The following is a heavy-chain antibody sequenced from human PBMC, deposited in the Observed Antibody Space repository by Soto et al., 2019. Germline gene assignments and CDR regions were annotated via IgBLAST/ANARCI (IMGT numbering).Heavy chain of an antibody. CDR2: INHSGST. J-gene: IGHJ4*02. Sequence: PSETLSLTCAVYGGSFSGYYWSWIRQPPGKGLEWIGEINHSGSTNYNPSLKSRVTISVDTSKNQFSLKLSSVTAADTAVYYCASYPKLLELLYWGQGTLVTV. CDR3: ASYPKLLELLY. CDR1: GGSFSGYY. V-gene: IGHV4-34*01. D-gene: IGHD1-7*01.